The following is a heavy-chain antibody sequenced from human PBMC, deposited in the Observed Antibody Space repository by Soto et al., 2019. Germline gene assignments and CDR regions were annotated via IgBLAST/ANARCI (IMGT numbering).Heavy chain of an antibody. V-gene: IGHV4-59*08. J-gene: IGHJ3*02. D-gene: IGHD4-17*01. CDR1: GGSISSYY. Sequence: QVQLQESGPGLVKPSETLSLTCTVSGGSISSYYWSWIRQPPGKGLEWIGYIYYSGSTNYNPSLKCRVTVSVDTSKNQFSLKLSSVTAADTAVYYCARRYGDAFDIWGQGTMVTVSS. CDR2: IYYSGST. CDR3: ARRYGDAFDI.